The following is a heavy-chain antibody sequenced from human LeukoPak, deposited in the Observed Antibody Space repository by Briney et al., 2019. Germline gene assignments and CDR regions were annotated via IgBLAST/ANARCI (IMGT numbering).Heavy chain of an antibody. J-gene: IGHJ6*03. Sequence: ASVKVSCKASGYTFSNYGISWVRQAPGQGLEWMGWISGYNGNTNYAQKLQGRVTMSTDTSTSTVYMELRSLRSDDTAVYYCARVPTVYYYYYMDVWGKGTTVTVSS. CDR2: ISGYNGNT. CDR1: GYTFSNYG. V-gene: IGHV1-18*01. D-gene: IGHD1-26*01. CDR3: ARVPTVYYYYYMDV.